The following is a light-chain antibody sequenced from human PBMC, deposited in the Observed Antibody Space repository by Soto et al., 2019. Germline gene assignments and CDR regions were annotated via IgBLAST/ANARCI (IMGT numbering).Light chain of an antibody. J-gene: IGKJ1*01. CDR1: QSVSNHY. V-gene: IGKV3-20*01. Sequence: EIVLTQSPGTLSLSPGERATLSCRASQSVSNHYLAWSQQKPGQAPRVLIYGASNRATGNPDRFSGSGSGTDFTLTISRLEPEDFAVYYCQQYGSSGTFGQGTKVDIK. CDR2: GAS. CDR3: QQYGSSGT.